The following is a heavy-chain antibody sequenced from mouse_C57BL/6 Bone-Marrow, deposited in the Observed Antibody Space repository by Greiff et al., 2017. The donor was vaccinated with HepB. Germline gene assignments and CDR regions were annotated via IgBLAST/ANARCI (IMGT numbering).Heavy chain of an antibody. CDR2: ISYDGSN. Sequence: EVKLQESGPGLVKPSPSLSLTCSVTGYSITSGYYWNWIRQFPGNKLEWMGYISYDGSNNYNPSLKNRISITRDTSKNQLFLKLNSVTTEDTATYYCASPAMDYWGQGTSVTVSS. CDR3: ASPAMDY. J-gene: IGHJ4*01. V-gene: IGHV3-6*01. CDR1: GYSITSGYY.